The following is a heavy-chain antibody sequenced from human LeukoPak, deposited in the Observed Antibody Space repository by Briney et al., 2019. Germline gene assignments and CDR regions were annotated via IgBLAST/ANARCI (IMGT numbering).Heavy chain of an antibody. CDR2: IYPGDSDT. J-gene: IGHJ6*02. Sequence: GESLKISCKGSGYSFTSYWLGWVRQMPGKGLEWMGIIYPGDSDTRYSPSFQGQVTISADKSISTAYLQWSSLKASDTAMYYCARAGYSSSWYRYYYYGMDVWGQGTTVTVSS. CDR1: GYSFTSYW. CDR3: ARAGYSSSWYRYYYYGMDV. D-gene: IGHD6-13*01. V-gene: IGHV5-51*01.